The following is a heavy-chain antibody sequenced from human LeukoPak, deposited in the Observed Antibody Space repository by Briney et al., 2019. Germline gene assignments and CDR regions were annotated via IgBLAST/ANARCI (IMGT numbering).Heavy chain of an antibody. V-gene: IGHV4-39*01. CDR3: ARPLDTSLANPFDI. Sequence: SETLSLTCTVSGASISSSSYFWGWIRQSPGKGLEYIGSVYYSGRTYYNPSLKSRVTISLDMSTNQFSLRLTSVTAADTAVYYCARPLDTSLANPFDIWGHGTMVTVSS. J-gene: IGHJ3*02. CDR1: GASISSSSYF. D-gene: IGHD3-16*01. CDR2: VYYSGRT.